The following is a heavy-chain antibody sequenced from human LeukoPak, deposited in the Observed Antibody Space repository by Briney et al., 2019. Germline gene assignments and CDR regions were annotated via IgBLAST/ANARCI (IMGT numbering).Heavy chain of an antibody. CDR2: ISAYNGNT. CDR3: ARVEELGSSGWYWYYYYGMDV. CDR1: GYTFTSYG. Sequence: EVSVKVSCKASGYTFTSYGISWVRQAPGQGLEWMGWISAYNGNTNYAQKLQGRVTMTTDTSTSTAYTELRSLRSDDTAAYYCARVEELGSSGWYWYYYYGMDVWGQGTTVTVSS. V-gene: IGHV1-18*01. J-gene: IGHJ6*02. D-gene: IGHD6-19*01.